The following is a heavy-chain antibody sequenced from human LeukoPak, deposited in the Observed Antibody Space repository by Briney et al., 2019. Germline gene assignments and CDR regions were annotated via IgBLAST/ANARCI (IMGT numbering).Heavy chain of an antibody. CDR2: ISGSGGST. CDR1: GFTFSSYA. V-gene: IGHV3-23*01. Sequence: GGSLRLSCAASGFTFSSYAMSWVRQAPGKGLEWVSAISGSGGSTYYADSVKGRFTISRDNSNNTLYLQMNSLRAEDTAVYYCAKHYDSSGYSSRRGMDVWGQGTTVNVSS. D-gene: IGHD3-22*01. J-gene: IGHJ6*02. CDR3: AKHYDSSGYSSRRGMDV.